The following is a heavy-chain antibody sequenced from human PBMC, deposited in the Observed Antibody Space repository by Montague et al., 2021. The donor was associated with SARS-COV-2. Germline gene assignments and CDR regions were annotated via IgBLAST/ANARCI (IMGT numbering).Heavy chain of an antibody. J-gene: IGHJ6*02. CDR1: GGSFRNYY. CDR2: IYYSGST. Sequence: SETLSLTCAVYGGSFRNYYWSWIRQPPGKGLEWIGYIYYSGSTNXNPSLKSRVTISVDTSKNQFSLKLSPVTAADTAVYYCARDPWRITIFGVVTRYGMDVWGQGTTVTVSS. V-gene: IGHV4-59*01. CDR3: ARDPWRITIFGVVTRYGMDV. D-gene: IGHD3-3*01.